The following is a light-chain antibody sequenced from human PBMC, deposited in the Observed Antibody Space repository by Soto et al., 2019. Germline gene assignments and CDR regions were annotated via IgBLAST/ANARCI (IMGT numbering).Light chain of an antibody. V-gene: IGKV1-39*01. J-gene: IGKJ2*01. CDR1: QSISSY. CDR2: FAS. Sequence: DIQMTQSPSSLSASVGDRVTLTCRASQSISSYLNWYQLKPGRPPKLLIYFASSLQAGVPSRFSGAGSETDFNLTITDLQPEDFTSYFCLQTDSVPYTFGQGT. CDR3: LQTDSVPYT.